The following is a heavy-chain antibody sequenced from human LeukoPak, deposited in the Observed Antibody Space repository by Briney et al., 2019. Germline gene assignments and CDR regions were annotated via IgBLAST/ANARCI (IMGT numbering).Heavy chain of an antibody. V-gene: IGHV1-69*13. CDR2: IIPIFGTA. CDR1: GGTFSSYA. Sequence: SVKVSCTASGGTFSSYAISWVRQAPRQGLEWMGGIIPIFGTANYAQKFQGRVTITADESTSTAYMELSSLRSEDTAVYYCARADYGDAYGMDVWGQGTTVTVSS. J-gene: IGHJ6*02. CDR3: ARADYGDAYGMDV. D-gene: IGHD4-17*01.